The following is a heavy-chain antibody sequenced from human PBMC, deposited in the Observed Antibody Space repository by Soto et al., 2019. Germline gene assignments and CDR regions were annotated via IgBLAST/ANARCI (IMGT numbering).Heavy chain of an antibody. CDR3: ASSSGSYGREYACDI. J-gene: IGHJ3*02. Sequence: QVQLVQSGAEVKKPGSSVKVSCKASGGTFSSYTISWVRQAPGQGLEWMGRIIPILGIANYAQKFQGRVTITADKSTSTAYMELSSLRSEDTAVYYCASSSGSYGREYACDIWGQGTMVTVSS. CDR2: IIPILGIA. V-gene: IGHV1-69*02. CDR1: GGTFSSYT. D-gene: IGHD1-26*01.